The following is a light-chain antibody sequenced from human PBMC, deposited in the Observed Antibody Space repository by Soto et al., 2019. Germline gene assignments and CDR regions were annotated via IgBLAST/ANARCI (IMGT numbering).Light chain of an antibody. CDR3: QQYNSYLFT. Sequence: DIQMTQSPSTLSASVGDRVTITCRASQSVNTWLAWYQQKPGKAPKLLIYKASSLESGVSSRFSGSGSGTEFTLTISSLQPDDFATYYCQQYNSYLFTFGGGTKVEIK. V-gene: IGKV1-5*03. CDR2: KAS. CDR1: QSVNTW. J-gene: IGKJ4*01.